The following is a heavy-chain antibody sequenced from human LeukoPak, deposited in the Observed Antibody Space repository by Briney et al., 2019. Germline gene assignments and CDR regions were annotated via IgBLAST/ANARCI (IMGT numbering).Heavy chain of an antibody. CDR3: ARDDTSGGYYEFGY. J-gene: IGHJ4*02. D-gene: IGHD6-19*01. CDR2: IGNDGRT. CDR1: GFTFSDYY. V-gene: IGHV3-53*01. Sequence: PGGSLRLSCAASGFTFSDYYMSWIRQAPGKGLECVSVIGNDGRTYYANSVKGRFTISRDISQNMVYLQVNSLRDDDTAVYYCARDDTSGGYYEFGYWGQGALLIVSS.